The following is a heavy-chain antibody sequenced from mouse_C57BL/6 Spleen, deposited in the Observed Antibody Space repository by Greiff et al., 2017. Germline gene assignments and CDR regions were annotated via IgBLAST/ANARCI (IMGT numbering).Heavy chain of an antibody. CDR1: GYTFTDYE. J-gene: IGHJ1*03. D-gene: IGHD1-1*01. Sequence: QVQLKESGAELVRPGASVTLSCKASGYTFTDYEMHWVKQTPVHGLEWIGAIDPETGGTAYNQKFKGKAILTADKSSSTAYMELRSLTSEDSAVYYCTRNYGSSWYCDAWGTGTTVTVSS. V-gene: IGHV1-15*01. CDR3: TRNYGSSWYCDA. CDR2: IDPETGGT.